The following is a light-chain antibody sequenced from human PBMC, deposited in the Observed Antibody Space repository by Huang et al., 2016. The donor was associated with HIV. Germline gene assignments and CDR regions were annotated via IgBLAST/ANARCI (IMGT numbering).Light chain of an antibody. Sequence: EIVLTQSPGTLPLSPGERATLSCRASQSVTSNYLAWYQQRPGQAPSLLIYGASSRATGIPDRFSGSGSGTDFHLTISRLEPEDFAVYFCQHYGGSPWTFGQGTKVEIK. J-gene: IGKJ1*01. CDR2: GAS. CDR3: QHYGGSPWT. CDR1: QSVTSNY. V-gene: IGKV3-20*01.